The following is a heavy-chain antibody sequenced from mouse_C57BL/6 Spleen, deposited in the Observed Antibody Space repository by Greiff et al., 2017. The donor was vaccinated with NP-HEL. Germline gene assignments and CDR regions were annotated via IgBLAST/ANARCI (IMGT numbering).Heavy chain of an antibody. CDR2: ISSGSSTI. D-gene: IGHD1-1*01. J-gene: IGHJ2*01. CDR3: ARGYYGSSPYYFDY. V-gene: IGHV5-17*01. Sequence: EVKLVESGGGLVKPGGSLKLSCAASGFTFRDYGMHWVRQAPEKGLEWVAYISSGSSTIYYADTVKGRFTISRDNAKNTLFLQMTSLRSEDTAMYYCARGYYGSSPYYFDYWGQGTTLTVSS. CDR1: GFTFRDYG.